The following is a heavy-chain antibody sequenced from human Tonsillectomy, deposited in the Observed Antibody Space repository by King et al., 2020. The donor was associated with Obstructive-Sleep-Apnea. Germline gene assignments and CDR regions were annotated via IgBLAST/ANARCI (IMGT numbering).Heavy chain of an antibody. CDR2: IIPIFGTA. J-gene: IGHJ5*02. CDR3: ASSTLGYCSGGSCYSWFDP. D-gene: IGHD2-15*01. Sequence: LVQSGAEVKKPGSSVKVSCKASGGTFSSYAISWVRQAPGQGLEWMGGIIPIFGTANYAQKFQGRVTITADESTSTAYMELSSLGSEDTAVYYCASSTLGYCSGGSCYSWFDPWGQGTLVTVSS. CDR1: GGTFSSYA. V-gene: IGHV1-69*01.